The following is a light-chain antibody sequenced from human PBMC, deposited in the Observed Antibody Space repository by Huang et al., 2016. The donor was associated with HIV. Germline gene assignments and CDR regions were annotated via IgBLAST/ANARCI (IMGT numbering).Light chain of an antibody. CDR1: QSVNNN. CDR2: HAS. V-gene: IGKV3-15*01. J-gene: IGKJ1*01. CDR3: QQYDNWRT. Sequence: EIVMTQSPATLSVSPGVRVVVSCRSSQSVNNNLAWYQFRPGQAPSLLIYHASIRAAASTASFSGSGSGTEFTLTISSLGSEDCAVYYCQQYDNWRTFGQGTRVEIK.